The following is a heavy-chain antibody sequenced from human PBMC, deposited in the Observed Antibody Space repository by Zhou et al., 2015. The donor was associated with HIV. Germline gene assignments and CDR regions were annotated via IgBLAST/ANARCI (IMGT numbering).Heavy chain of an antibody. J-gene: IGHJ4*02. D-gene: IGHD3-3*01. CDR2: IIPIFGTA. Sequence: SSYAISWVRQAPGQGLEWMGGIIPIFGTANYAQKFQGRVTITADKSTSTAYMELSSLRSEDTAVYYCARDGAWSGYSNFDYWGQGTLVTVSS. CDR1: SSYA. V-gene: IGHV1-69*06. CDR3: ARDGAWSGYSNFDY.